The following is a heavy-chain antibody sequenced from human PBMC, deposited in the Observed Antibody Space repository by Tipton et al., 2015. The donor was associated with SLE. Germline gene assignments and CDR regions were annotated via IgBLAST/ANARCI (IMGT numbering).Heavy chain of an antibody. CDR2: IYDSGST. J-gene: IGHJ6*03. Sequence: TLSLTCTVSGGSISGHYRSWIRQPPGKGLEWIGYIYDSGSTSYNPSLKSRVTISIDTSKNQFSLKLSSVTAADTAVYYCARESYNLLYYFYYMDVWGKGTTVTVSS. V-gene: IGHV4-59*11. CDR3: ARESYNLLYYFYYMDV. CDR1: GGSISGHY. D-gene: IGHD5-24*01.